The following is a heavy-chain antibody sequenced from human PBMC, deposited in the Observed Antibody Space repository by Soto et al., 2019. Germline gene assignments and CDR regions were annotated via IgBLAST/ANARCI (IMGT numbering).Heavy chain of an antibody. CDR2: INGGNGNT. D-gene: IGHD2-2*01. V-gene: IGHV1-3*01. CDR3: ARDFCPVPTCYDL. J-gene: IGHJ4*02. Sequence: ASVKVSCKASGYTFFRYAIHWVRQAPGQRLEWMGWINGGNGNTKYSQKFQGRVTISRDTSASTASMELSSLRFEDTAVYYCARDFCPVPTCYDLWGQGVLVTVSS. CDR1: GYTFFRYA.